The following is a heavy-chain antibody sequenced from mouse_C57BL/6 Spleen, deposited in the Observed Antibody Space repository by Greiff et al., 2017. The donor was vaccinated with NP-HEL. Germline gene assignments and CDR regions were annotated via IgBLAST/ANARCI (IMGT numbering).Heavy chain of an antibody. CDR1: GYTFTTYP. CDR2: FHPYNDDT. Sequence: VKVVESGAELVKPGASVKMSCKASGYTFTTYPIEWMKQNHGKSLEWIGNFHPYNDDTKYNEKFKGKATLTVEKSSSTVYLELSRLTSDDSAVYYCARGFITTVVADWYFDVWGTGTTVTVSS. D-gene: IGHD1-1*01. J-gene: IGHJ1*03. V-gene: IGHV1-47*01. CDR3: ARGFITTVVADWYFDV.